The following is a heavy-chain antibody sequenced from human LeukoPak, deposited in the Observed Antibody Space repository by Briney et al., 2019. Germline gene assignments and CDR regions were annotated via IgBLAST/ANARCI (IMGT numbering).Heavy chain of an antibody. CDR2: IYTSGST. V-gene: IGHV4-4*07. D-gene: IGHD3-22*01. CDR1: GGSISSYY. CDR3: ARDRYYYDSSGYDPYFDY. J-gene: IGHJ4*02. Sequence: SETPSLTCTVSGGSISSYYWSWIRQPAGKGLEWIGRIYTSGSTNYNPSLKSRVTMSVDTSKNQFSLKLSSVTAADTAVYYCARDRYYYDSSGYDPYFDYWGQGTLVTVSS.